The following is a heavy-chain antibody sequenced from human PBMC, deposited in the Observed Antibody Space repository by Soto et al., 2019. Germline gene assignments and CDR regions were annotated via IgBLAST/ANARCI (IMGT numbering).Heavy chain of an antibody. V-gene: IGHV5-51*01. Sequence: GESLKISCKGSGYSFTSYWIGWVRQMPGKGLEWMGIIYPGDSDTRYSPSFQGQVTISADKSIRTAYLQWSSLKASDTAMYYCARHGAPGYCSTTSCNYYYYSMDVWGQGNTVTVSS. CDR2: IYPGDSDT. J-gene: IGHJ6*02. D-gene: IGHD2-2*01. CDR3: ARHGAPGYCSTTSCNYYYYSMDV. CDR1: GYSFTSYW.